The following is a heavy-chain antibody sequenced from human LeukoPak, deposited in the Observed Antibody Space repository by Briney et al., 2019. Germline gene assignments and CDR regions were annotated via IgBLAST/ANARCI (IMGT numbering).Heavy chain of an antibody. D-gene: IGHD3-22*01. V-gene: IGHV1-2*02. CDR1: GYTFTGYY. CDR3: AGDYYYDSSGYYSPDAFDI. J-gene: IGHJ3*02. Sequence: ASVKVSCKASGYTFTGYYMHWVRQAPGQGLEWMGWINPNSGGTNYAQKFQGRVTMTRDTSISTAYMELSRLRSEDTAVYYCAGDYYYDSSGYYSPDAFDIWGQGTMVTVSS. CDR2: INPNSGGT.